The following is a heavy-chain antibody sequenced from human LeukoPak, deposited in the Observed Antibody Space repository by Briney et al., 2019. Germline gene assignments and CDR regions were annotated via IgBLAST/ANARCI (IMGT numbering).Heavy chain of an antibody. CDR3: ARDLLEPEMAA. J-gene: IGHJ5*02. D-gene: IGHD5-24*01. Sequence: GGSLRLSCGASGFTNYMSWVRQAPDRGLEWVSSIYSSGSTYYADSVRGRFTISRDKTKNTLFLLVNSLRVEDTALYYCARDLLEPEMAAWGLGTLVTVSS. V-gene: IGHV3-53*01. CDR1: GFTNY. CDR2: IYSSGST.